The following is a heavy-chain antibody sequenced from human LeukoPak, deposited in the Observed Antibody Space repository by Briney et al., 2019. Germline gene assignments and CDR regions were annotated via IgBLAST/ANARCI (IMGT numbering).Heavy chain of an antibody. D-gene: IGHD3-10*01. CDR1: GFTFSDYY. J-gene: IGHJ4*02. V-gene: IGHV4-39*02. Sequence: GSLRLSCAASGFTFSDYYMSWIRQPPGKGLEWIGSIYYSGSTYYNPSLKSRVTISVDTSKNHFSLKLSSVTAADTAVYYCARLIRGSGNYYFDYWGQGTLVTVSS. CDR3: ARLIRGSGNYYFDY. CDR2: IYYSGST.